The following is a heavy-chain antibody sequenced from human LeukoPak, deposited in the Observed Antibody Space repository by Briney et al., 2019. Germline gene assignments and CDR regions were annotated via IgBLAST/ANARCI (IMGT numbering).Heavy chain of an antibody. Sequence: SGGSLRLSCAASGFTFSDYYMSWIRQAPGKGLEWVSYISSSGSTIYYADSVKGRFTISRDNAKNSLYLQMNSLRAEDTAVYYCARDAPYGWGAFDIWGQGTMVTVSS. J-gene: IGHJ3*02. CDR1: GFTFSDYY. D-gene: IGHD2-8*02. V-gene: IGHV3-11*01. CDR3: ARDAPYGWGAFDI. CDR2: ISSSGSTI.